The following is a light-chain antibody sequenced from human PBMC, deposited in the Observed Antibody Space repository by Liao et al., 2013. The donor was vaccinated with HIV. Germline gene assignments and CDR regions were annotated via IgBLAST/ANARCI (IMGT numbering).Light chain of an antibody. CDR3: QAWDNSKGV. Sequence: SYELTKPPSVSVSPGQTASITCSGDKLGDKYACWYQQKPGQSPVLVIYQDTKRPSGIPVRFSGSNSGNTASLTISGTQALDEADYYCQAWDNSKGVFGGGTKLTVL. CDR1: KLGDKY. J-gene: IGLJ2*01. V-gene: IGLV3-1*01. CDR2: QDT.